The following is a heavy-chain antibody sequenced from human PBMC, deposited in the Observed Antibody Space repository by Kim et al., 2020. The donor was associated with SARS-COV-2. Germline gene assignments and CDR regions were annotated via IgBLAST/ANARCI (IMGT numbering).Heavy chain of an antibody. D-gene: IGHD3-9*01. V-gene: IGHV4-61*01. Sequence: SETLSLTCTVSGGSVSSGSYYWSWIRQPPGKGLEWIGYIYYSGSTNYNPSLKSRVTISVDTSKNQFSLKLSSVTAADTAVYYCARDLSSGYDILTGYYGPGWFDPWGQGTLVTVSS. CDR2: IYYSGST. CDR3: ARDLSSGYDILTGYYGPGWFDP. J-gene: IGHJ5*02. CDR1: GGSVSSGSYY.